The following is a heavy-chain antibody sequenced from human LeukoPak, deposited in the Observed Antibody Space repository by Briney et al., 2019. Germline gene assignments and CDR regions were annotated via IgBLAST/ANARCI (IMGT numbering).Heavy chain of an antibody. CDR3: ARENNYFDY. CDR2: IYYSGST. V-gene: IGHV4-59*01. J-gene: IGHJ4*02. Sequence: PSETLSLTCTVSGDSISSYYWTWVRQPPGKGLEWIGYIYYSGSTNYNPSLKSGVTISVDTSKNQFSLKLNSVTAADTAVYYCARENNYFDYWGQGTLVTVSS. CDR1: GDSISSYY.